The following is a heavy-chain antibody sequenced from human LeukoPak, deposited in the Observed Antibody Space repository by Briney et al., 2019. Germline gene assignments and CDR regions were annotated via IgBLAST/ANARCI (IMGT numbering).Heavy chain of an antibody. Sequence: SETLSLTCTVSGGSFTSSSYFWGWIRQPPGMGLERIGSIYYRGRTDYNPSLKSRVTISVDTSKNQFSLKLSSVTAADTAVYYCARSYSSGWFHFDHWGQGTLVTVSS. D-gene: IGHD6-19*01. J-gene: IGHJ4*02. CDR3: ARSYSSGWFHFDH. V-gene: IGHV4-39*01. CDR2: IYYRGRT. CDR1: GGSFTSSSYF.